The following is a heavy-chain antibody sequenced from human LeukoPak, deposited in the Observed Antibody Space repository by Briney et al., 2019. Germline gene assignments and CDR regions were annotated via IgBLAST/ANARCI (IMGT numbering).Heavy chain of an antibody. CDR3: ARRGYCGGDCTCSFDI. D-gene: IGHD2-21*02. CDR2: IYYSGST. Sequence: SETLSLTCTVSGGSISSYYWSWIRQPPGKGLEWIGYIYYSGSTNYNPSLKSRVTISVDTSKNQFSLKLSSVTAADTAVYYCARRGYCGGDCTCSFDIWGQGTMVTVSS. CDR1: GGSISSYY. V-gene: IGHV4-59*01. J-gene: IGHJ3*02.